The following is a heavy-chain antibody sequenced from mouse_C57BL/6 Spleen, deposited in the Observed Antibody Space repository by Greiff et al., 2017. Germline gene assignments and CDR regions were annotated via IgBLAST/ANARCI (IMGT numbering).Heavy chain of an antibody. V-gene: IGHV1-69*01. CDR2: IDPSDSYT. J-gene: IGHJ1*03. Sequence: QVQLQQPGAELVMPGASVKLSCKASGYTFTSYWMHWVKQRPGQGLEWIGEIDPSDSYTNYNQKFKGKSTLTVDKSSSTAYMQLSSLTSEDSAVYYWARSRDYDEERYFDVWGTGTTVTVSS. D-gene: IGHD2-4*01. CDR1: GYTFTSYW. CDR3: ARSRDYDEERYFDV.